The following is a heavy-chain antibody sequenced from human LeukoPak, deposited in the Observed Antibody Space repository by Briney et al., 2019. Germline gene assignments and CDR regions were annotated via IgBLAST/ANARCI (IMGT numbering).Heavy chain of an antibody. J-gene: IGHJ4*02. D-gene: IGHD3-9*01. CDR3: AKEGNYDILTGYYSDY. CDR1: GFTFSDYY. Sequence: RGSLRLSCAPSGFTFSDYYMNWIRQPPGKGLEGVSYISSSGSTIYYADSVKCRFNISRDNGKNSIYLQINSMRAEDTAVYYCAKEGNYDILTGYYSDYWGQGTLVTVSS. V-gene: IGHV3-11*04. CDR2: ISSSGSTI.